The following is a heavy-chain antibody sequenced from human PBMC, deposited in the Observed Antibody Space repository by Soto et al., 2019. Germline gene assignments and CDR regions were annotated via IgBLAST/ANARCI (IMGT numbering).Heavy chain of an antibody. CDR2: VSGRGGST. CDR1: GFTFNHYA. V-gene: IGHV3-23*01. J-gene: IGHJ6*02. D-gene: IGHD4-17*01. Sequence: VHLLESWGGLVQPGGSLRLACTASGFTFNHYAMSWVRQAPGKGREWVSAVSGRGGSTKYADSVKGRFIISRDNSNSTLYLQMDSLRGEDTAVYYCAKDSTVTTSLYFYYYGFDVWGQGTTVTVSS. CDR3: AKDSTVTTSLYFYYYGFDV.